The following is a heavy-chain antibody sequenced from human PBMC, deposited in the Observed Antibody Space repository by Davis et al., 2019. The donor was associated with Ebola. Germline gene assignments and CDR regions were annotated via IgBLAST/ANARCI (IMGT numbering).Heavy chain of an antibody. Sequence: GESLKISCQGSGYTFTSYGISWVRQAPGQGLEWMGWISAYNGNTNYAQKLQGRVTMTTDTSTSTAYMELRSLRSDDTAVYYCARDLAVAPPDYWGQGTLVTVSS. V-gene: IGHV1-18*04. CDR3: ARDLAVAPPDY. J-gene: IGHJ4*02. CDR1: GYTFTSYG. CDR2: ISAYNGNT. D-gene: IGHD6-19*01.